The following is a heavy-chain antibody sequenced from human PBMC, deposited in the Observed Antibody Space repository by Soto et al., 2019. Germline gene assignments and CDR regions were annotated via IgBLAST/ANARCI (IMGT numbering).Heavy chain of an antibody. CDR3: ANYTEGFDA. D-gene: IGHD4-4*01. Sequence: EEQLLESGGGLIQPGGSLRLSCAASGFTFRNYAMGWVRQAPGKGLEWVSSISGSGGATFYADSVKGRFTISRDNSRNTLYLQMNSLRAEDTAIYYCANYTEGFDAWGQGTLVTVSS. CDR2: ISGSGGAT. CDR1: GFTFRNYA. J-gene: IGHJ5*02. V-gene: IGHV3-23*01.